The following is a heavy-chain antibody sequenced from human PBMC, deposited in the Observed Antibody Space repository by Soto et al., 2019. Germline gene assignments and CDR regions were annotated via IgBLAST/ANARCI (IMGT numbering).Heavy chain of an antibody. D-gene: IGHD3-9*01. CDR1: GFTFSSYD. CDR2: IGTAGDT. Sequence: PGGSLRLSCAASGFTFSSYDMHWVRQATGKGLEWVSAIGTAGDTYYPGSVKGRFTISRENAKNSLYLQMNSLRAGDTAVYYCAIFDDILTGYGYWGQGTLVTVSS. CDR3: AIFDDILTGYGY. J-gene: IGHJ4*02. V-gene: IGHV3-13*01.